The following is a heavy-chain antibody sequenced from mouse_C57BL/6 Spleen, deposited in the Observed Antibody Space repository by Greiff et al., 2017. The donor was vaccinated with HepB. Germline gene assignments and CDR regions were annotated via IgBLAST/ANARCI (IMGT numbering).Heavy chain of an antibody. J-gene: IGHJ4*01. CDR3: ARGSSPFYAMDY. CDR2: IYPRSGNT. Sequence: LVESGAELARPGASVKLSCKASGYTFTSYGISWVKQRTGQGLEWIGEIYPRSGNTYYNEKFKGKATLTADKSSSTAYMELRSLTSEDSAVYFCARGSSPFYAMDYWGQGTSVTVSS. V-gene: IGHV1-81*01. D-gene: IGHD1-1*01. CDR1: GYTFTSYG.